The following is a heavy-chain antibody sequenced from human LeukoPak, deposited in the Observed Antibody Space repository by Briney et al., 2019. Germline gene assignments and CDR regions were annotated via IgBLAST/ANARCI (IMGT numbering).Heavy chain of an antibody. J-gene: IGHJ4*02. CDR2: INHSGST. CDR1: GGSFSGYY. CDR3: ARGRWFRELLGSYFGY. Sequence: PSETLSLTCAVYGGSFSGYYWSWIRQPPGKGLEWIGEINHSGSTNYNPSLKSRVTISVDTSKNQFSLKLSSVTAADTAVYYCARGRWFRELLGSYFGYWGQGTLVTVSS. V-gene: IGHV4-34*01. D-gene: IGHD3-10*01.